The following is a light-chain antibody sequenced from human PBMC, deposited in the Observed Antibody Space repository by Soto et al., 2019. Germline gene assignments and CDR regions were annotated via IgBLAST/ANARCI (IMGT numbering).Light chain of an antibody. V-gene: IGKV1-5*03. CDR2: KAS. CDR1: QSINTW. CDR3: QQYNSYWT. Sequence: DIQMTQSPSTLSAFVGDRVTITCRASQSINTWLAWYQQKPGKAPKVLIYKASSLESGVPSRFSGSGSGTEFTLTISSLQPYDFATYYCQQYNSYWTFGQGTKVEIK. J-gene: IGKJ1*01.